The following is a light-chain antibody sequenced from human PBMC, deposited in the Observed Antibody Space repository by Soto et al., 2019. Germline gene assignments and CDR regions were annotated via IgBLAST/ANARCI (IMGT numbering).Light chain of an antibody. J-gene: IGKJ1*01. Sequence: IRMTTSPSSLSASTGDRVTITCRASQYITSYLAWYQQKPGKAPKLLIYAASTLQSGVPSRFSGSGSGTDFTLTITCLQSEDFATYYCQQYYSYPRTFGQGTKVDI. V-gene: IGKV1-8*01. CDR1: QYITSY. CDR2: AAS. CDR3: QQYYSYPRT.